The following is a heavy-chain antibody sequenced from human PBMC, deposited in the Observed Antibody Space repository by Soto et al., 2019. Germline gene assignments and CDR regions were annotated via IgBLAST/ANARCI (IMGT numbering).Heavy chain of an antibody. CDR1: GGSISSYY. D-gene: IGHD3-3*01. V-gene: IGHV4-59*01. CDR3: ARGGYDFWSGYYLPQF. Sequence: SETLSLTCTVSGGSISSYYWSWIRQPPGKGLEWIGYIYYSGSTNYNPSLKSRVTISVDTSKNQFSLKLSSVTAADTAVYYCARGGYDFWSGYYLPQFWGQGTLVTVSS. CDR2: IYYSGST. J-gene: IGHJ4*02.